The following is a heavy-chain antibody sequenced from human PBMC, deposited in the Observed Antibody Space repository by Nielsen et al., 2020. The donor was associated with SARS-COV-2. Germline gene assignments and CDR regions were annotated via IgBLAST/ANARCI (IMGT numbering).Heavy chain of an antibody. V-gene: IGHV3-7*01. CDR1: GFTFSSYW. CDR2: IKQDGSEK. CDR3: ARDKRAAPDY. Sequence: GESLKISCAASGFTFSSYWMSWVRQAPGKGPEWVANIKQDGSEKYYVDSVKGRFTISRDNAKNSLYLQMNSLRAEDTAVYYCARDKRAAPDYWGQGTLVTVSS. D-gene: IGHD6-13*01. J-gene: IGHJ4*02.